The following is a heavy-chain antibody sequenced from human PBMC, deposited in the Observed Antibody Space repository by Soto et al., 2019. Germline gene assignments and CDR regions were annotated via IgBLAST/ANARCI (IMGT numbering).Heavy chain of an antibody. Sequence: PSETLSLTCTVSGGSISRNIYYWGWIRQPPGKGLEWIGNIHYSGSTYYDSSLQSRVTISIDTSKNQFSLKLSSVTATDTAVYYCASQHYYDSSGYYVVYWGQGTLVTVSS. CDR3: ASQHYYDSSGYYVVY. V-gene: IGHV4-39*01. CDR2: IHYSGST. D-gene: IGHD3-22*01. CDR1: GGSISRNIYY. J-gene: IGHJ4*02.